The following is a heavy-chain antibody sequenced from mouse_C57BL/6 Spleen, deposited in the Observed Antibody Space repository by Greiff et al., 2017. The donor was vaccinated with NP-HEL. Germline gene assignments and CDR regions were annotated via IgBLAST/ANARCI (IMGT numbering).Heavy chain of an antibody. CDR2: ISYDGSN. Sequence: ESGPGLVKPSQSLSLTCSVTGYSIPSGYYWNWIRQFPGNKLEWMGYISYDGSNNYNPSLKNRISITRDTSKNQFFLKLNSVTTEDTATYYCASYGSSLHYYAMDYWGQGTSVTVSS. J-gene: IGHJ4*01. D-gene: IGHD1-1*01. CDR1: GYSIPSGYY. V-gene: IGHV3-6*01. CDR3: ASYGSSLHYYAMDY.